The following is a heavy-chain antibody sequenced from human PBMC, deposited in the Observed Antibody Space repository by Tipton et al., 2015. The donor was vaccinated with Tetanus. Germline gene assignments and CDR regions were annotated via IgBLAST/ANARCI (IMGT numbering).Heavy chain of an antibody. CDR1: GGTFSKYS. J-gene: IGHJ4*02. V-gene: IGHV1-69*01. CDR2: ITPGSRKA. CDR3: GRDRDLLAGVVVIPAVIGQ. Sequence: QSGPEVKKPGSSVKVSCKGSGGTFSKYSLNWVRQTPGQGFEWIGGITPGSRKANYAQKFQDRATIRVDESTSTVFMELSRLRSDDTAVYYCGRDRDLLAGVVVIPAVIGQWGQGSLVAVSS. D-gene: IGHD2-15*01.